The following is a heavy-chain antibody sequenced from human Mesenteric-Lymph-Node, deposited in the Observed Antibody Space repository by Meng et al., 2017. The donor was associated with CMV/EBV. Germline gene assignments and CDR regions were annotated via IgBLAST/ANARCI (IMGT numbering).Heavy chain of an antibody. J-gene: IGHJ6*02. V-gene: IGHV4-59*01. D-gene: IGHD2/OR15-2a*01. Sequence: SETLSLTCTVSGGSISSYYWSWIRQPPGKGLEWIGYIYYTGSTNYNPSLKSRATISVDTSKNQFSMKLSSVTAADTAVFYCVRVLDYTDYFHLDVWGQGTAVTVSS. CDR1: GGSISSYY. CDR3: VRVLDYTDYFHLDV. CDR2: IYYTGST.